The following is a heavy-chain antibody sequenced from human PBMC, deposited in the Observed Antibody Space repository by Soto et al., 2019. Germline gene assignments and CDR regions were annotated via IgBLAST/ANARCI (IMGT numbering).Heavy chain of an antibody. J-gene: IGHJ6*02. Sequence: QVQLVQSGAEVKRPGSSVKVSCEASGDTFSSYSFSWVRLAPGQGLAWMGRIIPIVGIVDYAQKFKGRVTFAADNSTSTAYIELSGLRSEDTAVYDGARQLYSSGTLPSKFKNGMDVWGQGTTVTVSS. V-gene: IGHV1-69*02. CDR1: GDTFSSYS. CDR2: IIPIVGIV. CDR3: ARQLYSSGTLPSKFKNGMDV. D-gene: IGHD1-1*01.